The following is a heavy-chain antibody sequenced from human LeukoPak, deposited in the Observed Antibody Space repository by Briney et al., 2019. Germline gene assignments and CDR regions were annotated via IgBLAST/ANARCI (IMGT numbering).Heavy chain of an antibody. CDR3: AREKRVFIAVALYYYYMDV. CDR2: IYHSGST. D-gene: IGHD6-19*01. Sequence: SETLSLTCTVSGGSISSGGYYWSWIRQPPGKGLEWIGYIYHSGSTYYNPSLKSRVALSVDTSKNQFSLKLSSVTAADTAVYYCAREKRVFIAVALYYYYMDVWGKGTTVTVSS. J-gene: IGHJ6*03. CDR1: GGSISSGGYY. V-gene: IGHV4-30-2*01.